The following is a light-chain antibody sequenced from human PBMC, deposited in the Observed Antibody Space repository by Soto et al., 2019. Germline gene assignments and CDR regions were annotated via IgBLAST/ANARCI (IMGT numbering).Light chain of an antibody. CDR1: QSISSY. Sequence: DLQMTQSPSSLSASVGDRVTITCRASQSISSYLNWYQLKPGKAPKLLIYAASSLQSGVPSRFSGSGSGTDFTLTINRLDPEDFAVYYCQQYGSSVYTFGQGTKLEIK. CDR3: QQYGSSVYT. J-gene: IGKJ2*01. CDR2: AAS. V-gene: IGKV1-39*01.